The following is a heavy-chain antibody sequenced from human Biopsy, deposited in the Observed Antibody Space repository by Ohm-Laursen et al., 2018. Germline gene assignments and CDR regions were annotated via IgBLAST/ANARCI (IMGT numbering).Heavy chain of an antibody. CDR3: ASVVLGPTNDAFDL. V-gene: IGHV4-4*07. CDR1: GRDINNYY. Sequence: SDTLSLLRNVSGRDINNYYSRWIRQPAGKGLEGIGRIYPGGSTNYNPSLKSRVTMSVDTSKKQLSLRLRSVTAADTAMYYCASVVLGPTNDAFDLWGRGTMVVVSS. J-gene: IGHJ3*01. D-gene: IGHD3-22*01. CDR2: IYPGGST.